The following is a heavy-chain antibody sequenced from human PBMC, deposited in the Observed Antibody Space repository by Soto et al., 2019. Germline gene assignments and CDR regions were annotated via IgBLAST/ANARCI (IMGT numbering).Heavy chain of an antibody. Sequence: GASVKVSCKASGYTFTSYGISWVRQAPGQGLEWMGWISAYNGNTNYAQKLQGRVTMTTDTSTSTAYMELRSLRSDGTAVYYCATGPLRFLEWSKSPLDYWGQGTLVTVSS. J-gene: IGHJ4*02. D-gene: IGHD3-3*01. CDR1: GYTFTSYG. CDR2: ISAYNGNT. V-gene: IGHV1-18*01. CDR3: ATGPLRFLEWSKSPLDY.